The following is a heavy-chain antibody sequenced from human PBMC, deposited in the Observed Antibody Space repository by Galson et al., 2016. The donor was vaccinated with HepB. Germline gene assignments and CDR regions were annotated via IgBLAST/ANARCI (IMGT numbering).Heavy chain of an antibody. CDR1: GGSITSINW. J-gene: IGHJ4*02. Sequence: ETLSLTCAVSGGSITSINWWSWVRQSPGKGLEWIGEIYHNGTTKYNPSLESRVTISVDNSKNQFSLQLTSVTATDTAVYYCAREVIMVPASSVFDFWGQGTLVTVSS. V-gene: IGHV4-4*02. CDR3: AREVIMVPASSVFDF. CDR2: IYHNGTT. D-gene: IGHD2-2*01.